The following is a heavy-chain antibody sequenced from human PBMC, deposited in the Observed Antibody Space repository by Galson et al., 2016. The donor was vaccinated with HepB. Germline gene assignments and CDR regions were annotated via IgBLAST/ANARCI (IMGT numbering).Heavy chain of an antibody. Sequence: PALVKPTQTLTLTCTFSGFSLTTSGVAVGWIRQPPGKALEWLTLIYWDDDKHYRPSLKSRLTVTKDTSTNQVVLTMTNMDPVDTATYYCAHRRWTYGDYLFDYWGQGTLVTVSS. V-gene: IGHV2-5*02. J-gene: IGHJ4*02. CDR1: GFSLTTSGVA. D-gene: IGHD4-17*01. CDR3: AHRRWTYGDYLFDY. CDR2: IYWDDDK.